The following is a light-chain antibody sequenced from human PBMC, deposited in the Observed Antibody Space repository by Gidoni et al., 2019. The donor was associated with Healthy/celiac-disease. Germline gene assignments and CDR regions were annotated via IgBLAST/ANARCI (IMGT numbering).Light chain of an antibody. CDR2: KAS. J-gene: IGKJ1*01. V-gene: IGKV1-5*03. CDR3: QQYNSYSRT. CDR1: QSISSW. Sequence: DIKMTQSPSTLSASVGDRVTITCRASQSISSWLAWYQQKPGKAPKLLIYKASSLESGVPSRFSGRGSGTEFTLPISSLQPDDFATYYCQQYNSYSRTFGQGTKVEIK.